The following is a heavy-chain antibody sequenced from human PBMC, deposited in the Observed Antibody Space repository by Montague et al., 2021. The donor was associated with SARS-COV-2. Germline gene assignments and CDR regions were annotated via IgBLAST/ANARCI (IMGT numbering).Heavy chain of an antibody. V-gene: IGHV4-61*01. CDR2: VLYTGVT. D-gene: IGHD3-16*02. CDR1: GGSVRSGSYY. CDR3: AMTAVIRYQYYFDN. Sequence: SETRSLTCSVSGGSVRSGSYYWSWIRQPPGKGLQWIGNVLYTGVTSLNPSLKSRLTMSVDSSKNEFSLNLRSVTAADTAVYYCAMTAVIRYQYYFDNWGQGTVVAVSS. J-gene: IGHJ4*02.